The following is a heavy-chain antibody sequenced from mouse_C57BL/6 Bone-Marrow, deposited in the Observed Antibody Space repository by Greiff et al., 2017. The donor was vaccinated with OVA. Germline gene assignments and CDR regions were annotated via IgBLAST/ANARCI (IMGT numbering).Heavy chain of an antibody. V-gene: IGHV14-4*01. CDR3: TSYGNFDY. J-gene: IGHJ2*01. CDR2: IDPENGDT. CDR1: GFNIKDDY. D-gene: IGHD2-1*01. Sequence: EVKLVESGAELVRPGASVKLSCTASGFNIKDDYMHWVKQRPEQGLEWIGWIDPENGDTEYASKFQGKATITADTCSNTAYLQLSSLTSEDTAVYYCTSYGNFDYWGQGTTLTVSS.